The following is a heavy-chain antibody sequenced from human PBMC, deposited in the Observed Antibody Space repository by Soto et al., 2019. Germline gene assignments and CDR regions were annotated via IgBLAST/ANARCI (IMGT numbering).Heavy chain of an antibody. Sequence: HPGGSLRLSCAASGFTFSSYEMNWVRQAPGKGLEWVSYISSSGSTIYYADSVKGRFTISRDNAKNSLYLQMNSLRAEDTAVYYCARESHYDILTGPNGLDYWGQGTLVTVSS. V-gene: IGHV3-48*03. CDR1: GFTFSSYE. J-gene: IGHJ4*02. CDR2: ISSSGSTI. CDR3: ARESHYDILTGPNGLDY. D-gene: IGHD3-9*01.